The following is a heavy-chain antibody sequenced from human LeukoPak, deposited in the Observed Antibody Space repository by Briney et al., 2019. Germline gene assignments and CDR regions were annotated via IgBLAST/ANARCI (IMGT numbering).Heavy chain of an antibody. CDR2: IYTSGST. J-gene: IGHJ3*02. Sequence: PSETLSLTCTVSGGSISTYYWSWIRQPAGKGLEWIGRIYTSGSTNYNPSLKSRVTMSVDTSKNHFSLKLSSVTAADTAIYYCARVGKYYYDRTGGFDIWGQGTMVTVSS. CDR3: ARVGKYYYDRTGGFDI. CDR1: GGSISTYY. D-gene: IGHD3-22*01. V-gene: IGHV4-4*07.